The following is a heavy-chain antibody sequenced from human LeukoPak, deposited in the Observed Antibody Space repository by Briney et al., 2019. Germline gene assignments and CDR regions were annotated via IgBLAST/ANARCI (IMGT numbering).Heavy chain of an antibody. CDR1: GFTFSDYY. Sequence: KPGGSLRLSCAASGFTFSDYYMSWIRQAPGKGLEWVSYISSSGSTIYYADSVKGRFTISRDNAKNSLYLQMNSLRVEDTAVYYCARVNNWNYEWGIFDYWGQGTLVTVSS. J-gene: IGHJ4*02. V-gene: IGHV3-11*01. D-gene: IGHD1-7*01. CDR3: ARVNNWNYEWGIFDY. CDR2: ISSSGSTI.